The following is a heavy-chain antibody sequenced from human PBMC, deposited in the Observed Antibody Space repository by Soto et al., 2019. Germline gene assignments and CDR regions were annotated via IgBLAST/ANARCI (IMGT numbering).Heavy chain of an antibody. CDR1: GFTFGNYA. J-gene: IGHJ3*01. Sequence: GGSLRLSCAASGFTFGNYAMNWVRQAPGKGLEWISSISDPGTSTYYANSVKGRFSMSRDNSKNTLFLQMNRLRADDTAVYFCAKSLVTPSDAFDLWGRGTFVTVSS. V-gene: IGHV3-23*01. CDR2: ISDPGTST. D-gene: IGHD2-21*02. CDR3: AKSLVTPSDAFDL.